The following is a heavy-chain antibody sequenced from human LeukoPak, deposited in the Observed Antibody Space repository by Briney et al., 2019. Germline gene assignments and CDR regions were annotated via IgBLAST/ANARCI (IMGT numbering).Heavy chain of an antibody. CDR3: ATQPAVSRDTFYYYMDV. J-gene: IGHJ6*03. V-gene: IGHV1-2*02. Sequence: ASVKVSCKASGYTFTGYYMHWVRQAPGQGLEWMGWINPNSGGTNYAQKFQGRVTMTRDTSISTAYMELSSLRSEDTAVYYCATQPAVSRDTFYYYMDVWGKGTTVTISS. D-gene: IGHD3-16*01. CDR2: INPNSGGT. CDR1: GYTFTGYY.